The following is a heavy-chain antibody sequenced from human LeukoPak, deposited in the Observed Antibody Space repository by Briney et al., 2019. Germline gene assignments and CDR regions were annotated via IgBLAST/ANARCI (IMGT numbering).Heavy chain of an antibody. Sequence: TGGSLRLSCAASGFTFSSYSMNWVRQAPGKWLEWVSSISSSSSYIYYADSVKGRFTISRDNAKSSLYLQMNSLRAEDTAVYYCAGESGYSYGYSPFDIWGQGTMVTVSS. CDR3: AGESGYSYGYSPFDI. CDR1: GFTFSSYS. V-gene: IGHV3-21*01. D-gene: IGHD5-18*01. CDR2: ISSSSSYI. J-gene: IGHJ3*02.